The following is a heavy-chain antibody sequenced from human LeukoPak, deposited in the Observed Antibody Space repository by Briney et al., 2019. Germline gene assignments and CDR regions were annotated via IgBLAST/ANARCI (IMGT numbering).Heavy chain of an antibody. CDR3: ARQARYFDWSDYYYMDV. CDR1: GYRFTSYW. D-gene: IGHD3-9*01. CDR2: IYPGDSDT. V-gene: IGHV5-51*01. Sequence: GESLKISCKGSGYRFTSYWIGWVRQMPGKGLEWMGIIYPGDSDTRYSPSFQGQVTISADKSISTAYLQWSSLKASDTAMYYCARQARYFDWSDYYYMDVWGKGTTVTISS. J-gene: IGHJ6*03.